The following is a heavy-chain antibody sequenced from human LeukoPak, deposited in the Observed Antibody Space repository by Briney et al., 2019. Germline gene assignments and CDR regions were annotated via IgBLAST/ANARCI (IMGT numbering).Heavy chain of an antibody. D-gene: IGHD1-1*01. J-gene: IGHJ4*02. V-gene: IGHV4-4*02. CDR2: IFHTGST. Sequence: SGTLSLTCGVSGTSVSTMNWWSWVRQSPGKGLEWIGEIFHTGSTNYNPSLNSRVTISLDKSKNQFSLKLSSVTAADTAVYYCARDAGRFDYWGQGTLVTVSS. CDR1: GTSVSTMNW. CDR3: ARDAGRFDY.